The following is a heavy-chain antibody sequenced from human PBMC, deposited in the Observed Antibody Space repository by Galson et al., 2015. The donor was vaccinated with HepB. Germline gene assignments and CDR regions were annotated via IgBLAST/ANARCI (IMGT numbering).Heavy chain of an antibody. V-gene: IGHV3-11*01. CDR1: GFTSTDYY. D-gene: IGHD2/OR15-2a*01. CDR2: ISGSGSTTI. J-gene: IGHJ5*02. CDR3: ARATLGWFDP. Sequence: SLRLSCAASGFTSTDYYMSWIRQAPGKGLEWVSYISGSGSTTIFYADSVKGRFTISRDNAKNSLYLQMTSLRAEDTAVYYCARATLGWFDPWGQGTLVTVSS.